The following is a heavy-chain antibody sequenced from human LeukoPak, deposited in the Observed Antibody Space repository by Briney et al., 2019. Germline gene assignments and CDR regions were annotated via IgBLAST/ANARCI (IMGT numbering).Heavy chain of an antibody. V-gene: IGHV4-59*01. J-gene: IGHJ4*02. CDR3: ARSMYFYDTTGYPLFDY. Sequence: SETLSLTCAVSGGSISSYYWSWIRQPPGKGLEWIGYIYYSGSTNFSPSLKSRDTMSVDTYKNQFSLRLNSVTAADTAVYYCARSMYFYDTTGYPLFDYRGQGTLVTVSS. CDR2: IYYSGST. D-gene: IGHD3-22*01. CDR1: GGSISSYY.